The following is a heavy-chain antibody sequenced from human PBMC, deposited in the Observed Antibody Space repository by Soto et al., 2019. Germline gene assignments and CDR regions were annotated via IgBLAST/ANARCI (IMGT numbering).Heavy chain of an antibody. D-gene: IGHD3-9*01. CDR1: GYTLTELS. J-gene: IGHJ3*02. V-gene: IGHV1-24*01. CDR2: FDPEDGET. CDR3: ATAGPDVLRYFDWLLWRKNDAFDI. Sequence: ASVKVSCKVSGYTLTELSMHWVRQAPGKGLEWMGGFDPEDGETIYAQKFQGRVTMTEDTSTDTAYMELSSLRSEDTAVCYCATAGPDVLRYFDWLLWRKNDAFDIWGQGTMVTVSS.